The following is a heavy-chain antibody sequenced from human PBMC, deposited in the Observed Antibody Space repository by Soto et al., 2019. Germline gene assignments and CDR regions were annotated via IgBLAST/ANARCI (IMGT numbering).Heavy chain of an antibody. CDR2: ISSSGYI. Sequence: EVQLVESGGGLVKPGGSLRLSCAASGFNFNSYTINWVRQAPGKRLEWLSSISSSGYIFSTDSVRGRFTISRDHAKNSVYVQIDSLRAEDTAVYFCGRDCSSGSCYPGMDVWGHGTTVTVSS. D-gene: IGHD2-15*01. CDR3: GRDCSSGSCYPGMDV. J-gene: IGHJ6*02. CDR1: GFNFNSYT. V-gene: IGHV3-21*01.